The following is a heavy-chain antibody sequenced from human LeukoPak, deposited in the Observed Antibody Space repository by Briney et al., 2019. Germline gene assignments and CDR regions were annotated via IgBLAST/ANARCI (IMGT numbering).Heavy chain of an antibody. J-gene: IGHJ4*02. CDR1: GVSINNYY. CDR2: INHSGYT. D-gene: IGHD4-17*01. Sequence: SETLSLTCTVSGVSINNYYWSWVRQTPGKGLEWIGEINHSGYTNDSPSLKSRVTLSIDTSRKQFSLNLRSVTVADTGIYYCTRMTTGHDYWGQGTLVTVSS. V-gene: IGHV4-59*12. CDR3: TRMTTGHDY.